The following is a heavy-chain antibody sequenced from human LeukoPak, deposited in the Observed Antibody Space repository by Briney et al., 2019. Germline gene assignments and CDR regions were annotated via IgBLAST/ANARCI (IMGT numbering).Heavy chain of an antibody. J-gene: IGHJ4*02. D-gene: IGHD1-26*01. CDR3: ARDVGEHNPFDY. V-gene: IGHV3-30*03. CDR2: ISYDGSNK. CDR1: GFTFSSYG. Sequence: GGSLRLSCAASGFTFSSYGMHWVRQAPGKGLEWVAVISYDGSNKYYADSVKGRFTISRDNSKNTLYLQMNSLRAEDTAVYYCARDVGEHNPFDYWGQGTLVTVSS.